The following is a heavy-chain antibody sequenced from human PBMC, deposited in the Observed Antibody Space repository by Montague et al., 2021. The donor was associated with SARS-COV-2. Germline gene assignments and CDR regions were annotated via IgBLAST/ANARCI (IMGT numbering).Heavy chain of an antibody. CDR2: KHYSGIT. CDR3: VRDGYTHVDY. J-gene: IGHJ4*02. D-gene: IGHD5-24*01. Sequence: SETLSLTCIVSGDSISSSSYYWGWIRQPPGKGLEWIGNKHYSGITYNSPSLKNRVTMSVDTSKNQFSLKLSSVTAADTAVYYCVRDGYTHVDYWGQGTLVTVSS. CDR1: GDSISSSSYY. V-gene: IGHV4-39*02.